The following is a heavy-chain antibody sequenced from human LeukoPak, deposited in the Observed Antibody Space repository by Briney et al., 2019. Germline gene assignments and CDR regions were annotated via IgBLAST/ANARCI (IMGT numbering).Heavy chain of an antibody. CDR1: GFTFSSYD. Sequence: GGSLRLCCAASGFTFSSYDMSWVRQVPGKGLEWVSGISASGSNTYYSDSVKGRATISRDHSQNTLSLQMNTLRAEDTAVYYCVKAAVPGVKYYFDHWGQGTLVTVSS. CDR3: VKAAVPGVKYYFDH. D-gene: IGHD2-8*01. V-gene: IGHV3-23*01. J-gene: IGHJ4*02. CDR2: ISASGSNT.